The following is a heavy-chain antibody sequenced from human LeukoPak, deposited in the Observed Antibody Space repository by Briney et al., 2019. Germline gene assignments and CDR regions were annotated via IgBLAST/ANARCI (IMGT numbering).Heavy chain of an antibody. CDR2: ISSSSSYI. D-gene: IGHD1-26*01. V-gene: IGHV3-21*01. CDR3: ARDRGGAKFDY. J-gene: IGHJ4*02. Sequence: GGSLRLSCAASGFTFSSYSMNWVRQAPGKGLEWVSSISSSSSYIYYADSVKGRFTISRDNAKNSLYLQMSSLRAEDTAVYYCARDRGGAKFDYWGQGTLVTVSS. CDR1: GFTFSSYS.